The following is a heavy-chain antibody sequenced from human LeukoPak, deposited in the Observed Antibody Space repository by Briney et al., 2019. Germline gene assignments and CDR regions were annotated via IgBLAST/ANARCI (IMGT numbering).Heavy chain of an antibody. V-gene: IGHV3-30-3*01. CDR3: ARGHYYDSSGYLFDY. D-gene: IGHD3-22*01. CDR1: GFTFSSYA. CDR2: ISYDGSNK. Sequence: GGSLRLSCAASGFTFSSYAMHWVRQAPGKGLEWVAVISYDGSNKYYADSVEGRFTISRDNSKNTLYLQMNSLRAEDTAVYYCARGHYYDSSGYLFDYWGQGTLVTVSS. J-gene: IGHJ4*02.